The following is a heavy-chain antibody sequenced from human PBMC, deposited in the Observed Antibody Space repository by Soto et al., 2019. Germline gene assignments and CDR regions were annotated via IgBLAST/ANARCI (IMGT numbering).Heavy chain of an antibody. Sequence: VGSLRFSCAASGFTFSSYGMHWVRQAPGKGLEWVAFIWHDGGNKFYAESVKGRFTNSRDNSKNTLYLQMTSLSAEDTAMYYCARDGDVNTGFGKDYWGQGTLVTVSS. CDR1: GFTFSSYG. D-gene: IGHD3-16*01. CDR2: IWHDGGNK. CDR3: ARDGDVNTGFGKDY. J-gene: IGHJ4*02. V-gene: IGHV3-33*01.